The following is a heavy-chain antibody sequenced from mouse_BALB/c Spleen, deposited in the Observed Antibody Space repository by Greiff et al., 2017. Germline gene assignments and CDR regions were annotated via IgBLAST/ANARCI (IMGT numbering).Heavy chain of an antibody. J-gene: IGHJ4*01. CDR2: INSNGGST. Sequence: EVQLVESGGGLVQPGGSLKLSCAASGFTFSSYGMSWVRQTPDKRLELVATINSNGGSTYYPDSVKGRFTISRDNAKNTLYLQMSSLKSEDAAMYYCARDYYAMDYWGQGTSVTVSA. V-gene: IGHV5-6-3*01. CDR3: ARDYYAMDY. CDR1: GFTFSSYG.